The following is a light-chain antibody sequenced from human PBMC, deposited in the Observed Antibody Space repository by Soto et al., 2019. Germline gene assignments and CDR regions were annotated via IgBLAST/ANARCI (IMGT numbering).Light chain of an antibody. J-gene: IGKJ4*01. CDR2: GAS. Sequence: EIVMRQSPATLSVSPRERATLSCRASQSVSSNLAWYQQKPGQAPRLLIYGASTRATGIPARFSGSGSGTEFTLTISSLQSEDFAVYYCQQYNNWPLTFGGGTKVDIK. CDR3: QQYNNWPLT. V-gene: IGKV3D-15*01. CDR1: QSVSSN.